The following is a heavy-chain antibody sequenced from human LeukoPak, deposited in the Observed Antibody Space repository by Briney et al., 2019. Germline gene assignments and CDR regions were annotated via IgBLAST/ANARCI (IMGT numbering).Heavy chain of an antibody. V-gene: IGHV1-2*02. CDR3: ARDDSSGYYYGDLYYYYMDV. CDR1: GYTFTGYY. Sequence: ASVKVSCKASGYTFTGYYMHWVRQAPGQGLEWMGWINPNSGGTNYAQKFQGRVTMTRDTSISTAYMELSRLRSDDTAVYYCARDDSSGYYYGDLYYYYMDVWGKGTTVTVSS. CDR2: INPNSGGT. D-gene: IGHD3-22*01. J-gene: IGHJ6*03.